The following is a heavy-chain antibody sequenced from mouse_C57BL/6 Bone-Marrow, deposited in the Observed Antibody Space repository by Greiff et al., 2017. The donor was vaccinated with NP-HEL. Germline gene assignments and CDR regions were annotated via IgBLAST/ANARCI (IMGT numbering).Heavy chain of an antibody. D-gene: IGHD1-1*02. CDR2: ISSGGSYT. V-gene: IGHV5-6*01. Sequence: EVKLVESGGDLVKPGGSLKLSCAASGFTFSSYGMSWVRQTPDKRLEWVATISSGGSYTYYPDSVKGRFTISRDNAKNTLYLQMSSLKSEDTAMYYCARHGGRNYWGRGTTLTVSS. CDR1: GFTFSSYG. J-gene: IGHJ2*01. CDR3: ARHGGRNY.